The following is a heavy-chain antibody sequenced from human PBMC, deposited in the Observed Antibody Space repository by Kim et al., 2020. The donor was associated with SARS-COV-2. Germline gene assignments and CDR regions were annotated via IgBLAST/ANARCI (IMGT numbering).Heavy chain of an antibody. V-gene: IGHV1-18*04. CDR2: ISAYNGNT. CDR1: GYTFTSYG. CDR3: ARDPGPAAASDLTYYYYGMDV. Sequence: ASVKVSCKASGYTFTSYGISWVRQAPGQGLEWMGWISAYNGNTNYAQKLQGRVTMTTDTSTSTAYMELRSLRSDDTAVYYCARDPGPAAASDLTYYYYGMDVWGQGTTVTVSS. J-gene: IGHJ6*02. D-gene: IGHD6-13*01.